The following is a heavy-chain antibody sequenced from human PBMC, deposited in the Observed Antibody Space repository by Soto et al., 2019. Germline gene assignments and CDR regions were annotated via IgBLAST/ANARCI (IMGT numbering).Heavy chain of an antibody. CDR2: IYYSGST. CDR1: GGSISSGDYY. Sequence: SETLSLTCTVSGGSISSGDYYWSWIRQPPGKGLEWIGYIYYSGSTYYNPSLKSRVTISVDTSKNQFSLKLSSVTAADTAVYYCARYSVVIMSDYYYYGMDVWGQGTTVTVSS. V-gene: IGHV4-30-4*01. CDR3: ARYSVVIMSDYYYYGMDV. D-gene: IGHD3-3*01. J-gene: IGHJ6*02.